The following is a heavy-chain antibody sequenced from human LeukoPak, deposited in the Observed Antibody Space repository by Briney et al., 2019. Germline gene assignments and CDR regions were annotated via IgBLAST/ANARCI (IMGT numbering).Heavy chain of an antibody. D-gene: IGHD3-10*01. CDR1: GGSISSSSYY. V-gene: IGHV4-39*07. CDR2: IYYSGST. J-gene: IGHJ6*03. CDR3: ARGGRWFGELPRYYYHYMDV. Sequence: PSETLSLTCTVSGGSISSSSYYWGWIRQPPGKGLEWIGSIYYSGSTYYNPSLKSRVTISVDTSKNQFSLKLSSVTAADTAVYYCARGGRWFGELPRYYYHYMDVWGKGTTVTVSS.